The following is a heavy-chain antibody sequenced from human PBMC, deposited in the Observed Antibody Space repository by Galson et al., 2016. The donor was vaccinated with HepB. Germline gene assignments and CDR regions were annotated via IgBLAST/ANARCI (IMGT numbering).Heavy chain of an antibody. CDR1: GGSISSSSLY. CDR2: MYYSGNT. Sequence: SETLSLTCTVSGGSISSSSLYWGWIRQSPGKGLEWIGTMYYSGNTYYNPSLESRVTISVDTSKNQFSLNLSSVTAADTAVYYCARGTSSSWHSIPSDFDYWGQGTLVTVSS. V-gene: IGHV4-39*01. CDR3: ARGTSSSWHSIPSDFDY. J-gene: IGHJ4*02. D-gene: IGHD6-13*01.